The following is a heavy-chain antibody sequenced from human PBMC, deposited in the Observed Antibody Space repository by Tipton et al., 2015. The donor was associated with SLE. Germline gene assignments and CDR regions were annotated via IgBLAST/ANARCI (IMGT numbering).Heavy chain of an antibody. D-gene: IGHD5-12*01. CDR2: FYSSGST. Sequence: LRLSCTVSGGSINSDSYFWGWIRQPPGKGLEWIGSFYSSGSTFYNPSLKSRVTISVDTSKNQFSLKLTSVTAADTAVYYCARGDVVATLNWGQGTLVTVSS. CDR1: GGSINSDSYF. J-gene: IGHJ4*02. V-gene: IGHV4-39*07. CDR3: ARGDVVATLN.